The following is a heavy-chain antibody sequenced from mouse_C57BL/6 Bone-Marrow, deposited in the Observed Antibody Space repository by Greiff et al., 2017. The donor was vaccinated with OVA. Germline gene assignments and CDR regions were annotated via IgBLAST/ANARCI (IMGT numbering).Heavy chain of an antibody. Sequence: EVMLVESGGGLVQPGGSMKLSCVASGFTFSNYWMNWVRQSPEKGLEWVAQIRLKSDNYATHYAESVKGRFTISRDDSKSSVYLQMNNLRAEDTGIYYCTGRGYYRYYAMDYWGQGTSVTVSS. V-gene: IGHV6-3*01. D-gene: IGHD2-3*01. CDR1: GFTFSNYW. CDR3: TGRGYYRYYAMDY. J-gene: IGHJ4*01. CDR2: IRLKSDNYAT.